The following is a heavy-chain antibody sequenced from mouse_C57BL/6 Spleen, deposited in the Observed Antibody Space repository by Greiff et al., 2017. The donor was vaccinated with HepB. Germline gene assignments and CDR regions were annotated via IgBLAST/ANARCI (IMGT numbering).Heavy chain of an antibody. D-gene: IGHD2-2*01. V-gene: IGHV1-52*01. J-gene: IGHJ4*01. CDR2: IDPSDSET. Sequence: QVQLQQPGAELVRPGSSVKLSCKASGYTFTSYWMHWVKQRPIQGLEWIGNIDPSDSETHYNQKFKDKATLTVDKSSSTAYMQLSSLTAEDSAVYYCARGGVTTGDYYAMDDWGQGTSVTVSS. CDR1: GYTFTSYW. CDR3: ARGGVTTGDYYAMDD.